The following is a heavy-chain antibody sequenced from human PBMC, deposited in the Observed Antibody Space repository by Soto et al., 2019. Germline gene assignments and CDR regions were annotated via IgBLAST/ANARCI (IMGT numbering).Heavy chain of an antibody. CDR1: GFTFSSYS. J-gene: IGHJ6*02. Sequence: GGSLRLSCAASGFTFSSYSMNWVRQAPGKGLEWVAVISGSGSSTYYADSVKGRFTISRDNSKNTLYLQMNSLRAEDTAVYYCAKDRVVGSQGGYYYGMDVWGQGTTVTVSS. CDR3: AKDRVVGSQGGYYYGMDV. V-gene: IGHV3-NL1*01. CDR2: ISGSGSST. D-gene: IGHD2-15*01.